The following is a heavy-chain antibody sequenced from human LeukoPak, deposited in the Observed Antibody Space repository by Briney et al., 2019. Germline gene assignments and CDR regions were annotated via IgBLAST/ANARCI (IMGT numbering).Heavy chain of an antibody. CDR1: GGSLSSSSHY. V-gene: IGHV4-39*01. CDR3: ARPRGGSYYSGMDV. CDR2: IYYSGNT. J-gene: IGHJ6*02. D-gene: IGHD1-26*01. Sequence: PSETLSLTCTVSGGSLSSSSHYWGWIRQPPGKGLEWTGSIYYSGNTYYNPSLKSRVTITVDTSKNQFSLKLTSVTAADTAVYYCARPRGGSYYSGMDVWGQGTTVAVSS.